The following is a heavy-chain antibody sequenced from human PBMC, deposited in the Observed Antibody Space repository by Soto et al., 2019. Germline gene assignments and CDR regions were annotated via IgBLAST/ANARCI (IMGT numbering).Heavy chain of an antibody. V-gene: IGHV3-74*01. CDR2: INSDGSST. J-gene: IGHJ4*02. D-gene: IGHD2-15*01. CDR3: VRTSLVVAAATREDY. Sequence: EVQLVESGGGLVQPGGSLRLSCAASGFTFSSYSMHWVRQAPGKGLVWVSRINSDGSSTNYADSVKGRFTITRDNAKNTQNPQMNSLKAEDKAVYYCVRTSLVVAAATREDYWGQGTLVTVSS. CDR1: GFTFSSYS.